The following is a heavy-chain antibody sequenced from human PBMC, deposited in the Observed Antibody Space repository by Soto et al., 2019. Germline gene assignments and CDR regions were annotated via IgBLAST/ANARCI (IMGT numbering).Heavy chain of an antibody. V-gene: IGHV4-39*01. D-gene: IGHD4-17*01. J-gene: IGHJ4*02. CDR1: GGSISSSSYY. Sequence: SETLSLTCTVSGGSISSSSYYWGWIRQPPGKGLEWIGSIYYSGSTYYNPSLKSRVTISVDTSKNQFSLKLSSVTAADTAVYYCARLAPPAYGEIDYWGQGTLVTVSS. CDR2: IYYSGST. CDR3: ARLAPPAYGEIDY.